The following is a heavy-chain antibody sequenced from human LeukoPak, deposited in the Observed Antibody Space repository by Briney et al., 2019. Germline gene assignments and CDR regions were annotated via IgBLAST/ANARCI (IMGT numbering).Heavy chain of an antibody. CDR2: IRSKANSYAT. D-gene: IGHD3-9*01. CDR3: TTDILTGPPYYYYGMDV. V-gene: IGHV3-73*01. J-gene: IGHJ6*02. Sequence: GGSLKLSCAASGFTFSGSAMHWVRQASRKGLEWVGRIRSKANSYATAYAASVKGRFTISRDDSKNTAYLQMNSPKTEDTAVYYCTTDILTGPPYYYYGMDVWGQGTTVTVSS. CDR1: GFTFSGSA.